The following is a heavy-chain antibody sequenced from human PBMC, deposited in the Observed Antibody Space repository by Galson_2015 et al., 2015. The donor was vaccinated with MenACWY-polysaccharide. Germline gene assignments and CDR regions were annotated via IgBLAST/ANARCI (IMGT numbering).Heavy chain of an antibody. V-gene: IGHV1-8*01. CDR3: ASTKAGTHYFDY. J-gene: IGHJ4*02. CDR2: MNPNSGNT. Sequence: SVKVSCKASGYTFTSYDINWVRQASGQGLEWMGWMNPNSGNTGYAQKFQGRVTMTRNTSISTAYMELSSLTSEDTAVYYCASTKAGTHYFDYWGQGTLVTVSS. CDR1: GYTFTSYD. D-gene: IGHD6-19*01.